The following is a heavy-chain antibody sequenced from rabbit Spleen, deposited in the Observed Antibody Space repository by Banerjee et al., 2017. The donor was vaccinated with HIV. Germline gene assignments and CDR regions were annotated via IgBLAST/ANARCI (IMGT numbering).Heavy chain of an antibody. CDR3: ARDTSSSFSSYGMDL. CDR2: IDTGSSAFT. Sequence: QSLEESGGDLVKPGASLTLTCTASGFSFSSSYYMCWVRQAPGKGLEWIACIDTGSSAFTYYATWAKGRFACSKSSSTTVTLQMTRLTAADTATYFCARDTSSSFSSYGMDLWGPGTLVTVS. D-gene: IGHD1-1*01. CDR1: GFSFSSSYY. V-gene: IGHV1S40*01. J-gene: IGHJ6*01.